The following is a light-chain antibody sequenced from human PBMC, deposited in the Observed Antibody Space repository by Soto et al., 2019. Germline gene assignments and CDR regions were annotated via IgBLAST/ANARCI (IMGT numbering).Light chain of an antibody. CDR3: QKANTFPLT. V-gene: IGKV1D-12*01. CDR1: QFISIW. J-gene: IGKJ5*01. Sequence: DIQITHAPPSVSISVLDTINLTFLASQFISIWIACYQQKPGNAPKLLIYAASSLQSGVPSRFSGSGSGTHFTLTISSLQPEDFATYYCQKANTFPLTCGKGPRLEIK. CDR2: AAS.